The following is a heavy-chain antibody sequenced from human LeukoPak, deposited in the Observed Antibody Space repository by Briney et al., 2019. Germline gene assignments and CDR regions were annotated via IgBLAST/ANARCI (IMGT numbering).Heavy chain of an antibody. CDR2: INHSGST. CDR3: ARDGCGGSCFHYYYYYMDV. Sequence: SETLSLTCGVYGESFSANYWSWIRQPPGKGLEWIGEINHSGSTNYNPSLKSRVTLSVDTSKNQFSLKLSSVTAADTAVYYCARDGCGGSCFHYYYYYMDVWGKGTTVTISS. D-gene: IGHD2-15*01. CDR1: GESFSANY. V-gene: IGHV4-34*01. J-gene: IGHJ6*03.